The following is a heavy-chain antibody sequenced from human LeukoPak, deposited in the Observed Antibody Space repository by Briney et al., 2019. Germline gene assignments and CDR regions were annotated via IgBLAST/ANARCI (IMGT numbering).Heavy chain of an antibody. J-gene: IGHJ4*02. CDR3: ARVDGGYSVDY. CDR2: IYTSGST. D-gene: IGHD6-13*01. Sequence: SETLSLTCTVSGGSISSGSYYWSWIRQPAGKGLEWIGRIYTSGSTNYNPSLKSRVTISVDTSKNQFSLKLSSVTAADTAVYYCARVDGGYSVDYWGQGTLVTVSS. CDR1: GGSISSGSYY. V-gene: IGHV4-61*02.